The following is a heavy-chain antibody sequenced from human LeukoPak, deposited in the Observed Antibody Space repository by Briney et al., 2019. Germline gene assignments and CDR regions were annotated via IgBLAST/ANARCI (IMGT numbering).Heavy chain of an antibody. CDR1: GGSISSYY. CDR3: ASAYYDSSAPVY. J-gene: IGHJ4*02. CDR2: IYYSGST. D-gene: IGHD3-22*01. Sequence: PSETLSPTCTVSGGSISSYYWSWIRQPPGKGLEWIGYIYYSGSTNYNPSLKSRVTISVDTSKNQFSLKLTSVTAADTAVYYCASAYYDSSAPVYWGQGTLVTVSS. V-gene: IGHV4-59*01.